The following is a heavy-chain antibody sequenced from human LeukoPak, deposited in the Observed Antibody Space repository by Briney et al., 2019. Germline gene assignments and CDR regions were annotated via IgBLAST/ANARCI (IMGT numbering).Heavy chain of an antibody. J-gene: IGHJ4*02. D-gene: IGHD6-13*01. V-gene: IGHV3-30*02. CDR1: GFTFSSYG. Sequence: GGSLRLSCAASGFTFSSYGMHWVRQAPGKGLEWVAFIRYDGSNKYYADSVKGRFTISRDNSKNTLYLQMNSLRAEDTAVYYCAKVRIPQSSWYFDYWGQGTLVTVSS. CDR3: AKVRIPQSSWYFDY. CDR2: IRYDGSNK.